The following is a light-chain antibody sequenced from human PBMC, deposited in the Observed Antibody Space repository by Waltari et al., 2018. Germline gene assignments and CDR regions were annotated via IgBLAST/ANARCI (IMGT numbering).Light chain of an antibody. Sequence: QSVLTTPPSASGTPGQRVTIAFSGTPSNIGSKTANCYQQLPGTAPKLLKHSTKQRPSGVPDRFSGSKSGTSASLAISGLQSEDEADYYCAAWDEILDGVIFGGGTKVTVL. V-gene: IGLV1-44*01. CDR1: PSNIGSKT. CDR3: AAWDEILDGVI. J-gene: IGLJ2*01. CDR2: STK.